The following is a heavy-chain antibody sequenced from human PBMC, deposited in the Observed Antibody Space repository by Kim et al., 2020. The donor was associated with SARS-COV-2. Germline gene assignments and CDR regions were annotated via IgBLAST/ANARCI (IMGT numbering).Heavy chain of an antibody. D-gene: IGHD3-10*01. Sequence: SAKVSCKTPGGTFSKYGISWVRLAPGQGLEWIGRIYPLFGTSKYAQKFQGRVTITADESTSTAYMELNSLRYEDAAVYYCARQIVSANTVPPYYYALDVWGQGTTVIVSS. V-gene: IGHV1-69*13. CDR2: IYPLFGTS. CDR3: ARQIVSANTVPPYYYALDV. J-gene: IGHJ6*02. CDR1: GGTFSKYG.